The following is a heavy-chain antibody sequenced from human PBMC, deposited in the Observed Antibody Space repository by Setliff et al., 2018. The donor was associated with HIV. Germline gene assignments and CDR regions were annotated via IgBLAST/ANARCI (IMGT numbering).Heavy chain of an antibody. J-gene: IGHJ2*01. CDR1: GVTVSKNY. D-gene: IGHD4-17*01. V-gene: IGHV3-66*02. Sequence: PGGSLRLSCAASGVTVSKNYMSWVRQAPGEGLEWASVIYTGGATFYADSVKARFTISRDNSRNTLYLQMNSLRAEDTAVYYCARSNLRRYGDPDWYFDLWGRGTQVTVSS. CDR3: ARSNLRRYGDPDWYFDL. CDR2: IYTGGAT.